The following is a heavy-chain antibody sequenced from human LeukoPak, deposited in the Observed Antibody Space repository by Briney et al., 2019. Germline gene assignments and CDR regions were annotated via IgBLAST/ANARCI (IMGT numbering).Heavy chain of an antibody. Sequence: PGGSLRLSCAASVFTFSSYSMNLVRQAPGKGVEWGSYISSSSSTIYYADSLKGRFTISRDNAKNSLYLQMNSLRDEDTAVYYCARAHGSGSYYPYCYYYMDVWGKGTTVTVSS. CDR3: ARAHGSGSYYPYCYYYMDV. J-gene: IGHJ6*03. V-gene: IGHV3-48*02. CDR1: VFTFSSYS. D-gene: IGHD3-10*01. CDR2: ISSSSSTI.